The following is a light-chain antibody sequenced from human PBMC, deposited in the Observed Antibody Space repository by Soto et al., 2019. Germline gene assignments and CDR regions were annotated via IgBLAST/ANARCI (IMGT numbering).Light chain of an antibody. Sequence: EIVLTQSPATLSLSPGERATLSCRASQSVSSYLAWYQQKPGQAPRLLIYDASNRATGIPARFSGSGSGTDFTLTISSLESEDFAVYYCQQRSSWPCTFGQGTRLEIK. CDR3: QQRSSWPCT. CDR1: QSVSSY. V-gene: IGKV3-11*01. CDR2: DAS. J-gene: IGKJ5*01.